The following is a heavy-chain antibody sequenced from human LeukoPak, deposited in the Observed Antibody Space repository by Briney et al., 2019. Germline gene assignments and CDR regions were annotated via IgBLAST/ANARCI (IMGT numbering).Heavy chain of an antibody. CDR2: IRYDGSNK. J-gene: IGHJ4*02. CDR3: AREGPYCSGGSCPLDY. V-gene: IGHV3-30*02. CDR1: GFTFSSYG. D-gene: IGHD2-15*01. Sequence: GGSLRLSCAASGFTFSSYGMHWVRQAPGKGLEWVAFIRYDGSNKYYADSVKGRFTISRDNSKNTLYLQMNSLRAEDTAVYYCAREGPYCSGGSCPLDYWGQGTLVTVSS.